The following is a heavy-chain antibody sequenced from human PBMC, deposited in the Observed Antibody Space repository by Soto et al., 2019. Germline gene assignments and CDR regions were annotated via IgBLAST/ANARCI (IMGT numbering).Heavy chain of an antibody. CDR1: GLSLSSYI. CDR3: ARAQCTSDVDY. Sequence: PGGSLRHSCLGAGLSLSSYIMSWVRQAQRKGLEWVSFISSTRSHIHYTNSVEGRFTISRDNAKHSPYLQMNSLRAEDTAVNYYARAQCTSDVDYWGQGALVTVSS. D-gene: IGHD2-8*01. CDR2: ISSTRSHI. V-gene: IGHV3-21*01. J-gene: IGHJ4*02.